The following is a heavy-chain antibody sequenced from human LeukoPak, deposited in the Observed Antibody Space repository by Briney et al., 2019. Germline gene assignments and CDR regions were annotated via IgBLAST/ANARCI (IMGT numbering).Heavy chain of an antibody. CDR2: ISYDGINK. CDR1: GITFSTYG. V-gene: IGHV3-30*18. J-gene: IGHJ5*02. D-gene: IGHD5-18*01. Sequence: GGSLRLSCAASGITFSTYGMHWVRQAPGRGLEWVAVISYDGINKYYADSVKGRITISRDNSKNTLYLQMNSLRAEDTAVYYCAKGGLPGYSYGSIGVAVKSWFDPWGQGTLVTVSS. CDR3: AKGGLPGYSYGSIGVAVKSWFDP.